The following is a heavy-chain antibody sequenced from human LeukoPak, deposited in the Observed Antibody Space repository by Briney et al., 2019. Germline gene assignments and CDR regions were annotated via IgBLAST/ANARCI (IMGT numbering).Heavy chain of an antibody. V-gene: IGHV1-18*01. CDR3: AREVDSAMVNAFDF. CDR2: VSGYNGNT. D-gene: IGHD5-18*01. CDR1: GYTFTYYG. J-gene: IGHJ3*01. Sequence: ASVKVSCKASGYTFTYYGINWVRLAPGQGLEWMGWVSGYNGNTRYAQNFQGRLTLNTDTSTKIAYMELMRLRSDDTAVYYCAREVDSAMVNAFDFWGQGTLVTVSS.